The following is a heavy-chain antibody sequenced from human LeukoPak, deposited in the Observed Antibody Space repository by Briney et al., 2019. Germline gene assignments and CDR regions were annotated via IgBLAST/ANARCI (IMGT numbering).Heavy chain of an antibody. Sequence: GESLKISCKASGYSFTTYWIAWVRQMPGKGLEWMGIIYPGDSDTRYSPSFQGQVTISADKSISTAYLQWSSLKASDTAMYYCARLNTPGTYSPLDYWGQGTLVTVSS. J-gene: IGHJ4*02. CDR3: ARLNTPGTYSPLDY. CDR2: IYPGDSDT. CDR1: GYSFTTYW. V-gene: IGHV5-51*01. D-gene: IGHD2-21*01.